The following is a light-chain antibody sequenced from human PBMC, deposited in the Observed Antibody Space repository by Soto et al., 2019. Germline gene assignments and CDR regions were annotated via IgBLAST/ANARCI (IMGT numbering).Light chain of an antibody. J-gene: IGKJ5*01. CDR1: QSVASKY. CDR2: DAS. V-gene: IGKV3-20*01. CDR3: QRFDSSIIT. Sequence: DIVLTQSPGTLSLSPGERVTLSCRASQSVASKYFAWYQHKPGQAPRLLIYDASSRATGIPDRFSGSGSGTDFTLTISRLEPEDLAVYYCQRFDSSIITFGQGTRLEIK.